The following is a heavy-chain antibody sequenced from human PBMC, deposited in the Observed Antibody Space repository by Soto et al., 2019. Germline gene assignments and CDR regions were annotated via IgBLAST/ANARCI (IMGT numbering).Heavy chain of an antibody. D-gene: IGHD6-6*01. CDR3: ARDRSSSSSAFDI. J-gene: IGHJ3*02. Sequence: EVQLVESGGGLVQPGGSLRHSCAASGFTVSSNYMSWVRQAPGKGLEWVSVIYSGGSTYYADSVKGRFTISRDNSKNTLYLQMNSLRAEDTAVYYCARDRSSSSSAFDIWGQGTMVTVSS. CDR2: IYSGGST. V-gene: IGHV3-66*01. CDR1: GFTVSSNY.